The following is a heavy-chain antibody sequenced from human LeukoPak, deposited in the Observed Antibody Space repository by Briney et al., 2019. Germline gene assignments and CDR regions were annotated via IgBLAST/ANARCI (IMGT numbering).Heavy chain of an antibody. CDR1: GFTVSSNH. V-gene: IGHV3-53*01. Sequence: GGSRRLSCAASGFTVSSNHMSWVRQAPGKGLEWVSVIYSGGSTYYADSVKGRFTISRDNAKNSLYLQMNSLRAEDTALYYCAREDQPRGTFDYWGQGILVTVSS. CDR3: AREDQPRGTFDY. D-gene: IGHD2-15*01. J-gene: IGHJ4*02. CDR2: IYSGGST.